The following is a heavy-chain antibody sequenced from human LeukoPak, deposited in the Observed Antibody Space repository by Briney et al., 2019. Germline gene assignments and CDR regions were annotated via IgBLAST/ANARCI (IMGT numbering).Heavy chain of an antibody. CDR3: AREPFWSGYYSNLHFDY. CDR2: INPDGSTT. J-gene: IGHJ4*02. Sequence: GGSLRLSCAASGFTFSRYWIHWVRQAPGKGLEWVSRINPDGSTTTYADSVKGRFTISRDNAKNTVYLQMNSLRAEDTAVYYCAREPFWSGYYSNLHFDYWGQGTLVTVSS. D-gene: IGHD3-3*01. V-gene: IGHV3-74*01. CDR1: GFTFSRYW.